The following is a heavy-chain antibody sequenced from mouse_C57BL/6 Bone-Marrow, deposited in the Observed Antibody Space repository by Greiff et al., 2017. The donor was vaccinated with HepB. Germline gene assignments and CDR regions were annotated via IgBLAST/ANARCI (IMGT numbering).Heavy chain of an antibody. J-gene: IGHJ2*01. CDR3: ARVYYYGSPYYFDY. Sequence: EVQLQESGGGLVKPGGSLKLSCAASGFTFSDYGMHWVRQAPEKGLEWVAYISSGSSTIYYADTVKGRFTISRDNAKNTLFLQMTSLRSEDTAMYYCARVYYYGSPYYFDYWGQGTTLTVSS. CDR2: ISSGSSTI. V-gene: IGHV5-17*01. D-gene: IGHD1-1*01. CDR1: GFTFSDYG.